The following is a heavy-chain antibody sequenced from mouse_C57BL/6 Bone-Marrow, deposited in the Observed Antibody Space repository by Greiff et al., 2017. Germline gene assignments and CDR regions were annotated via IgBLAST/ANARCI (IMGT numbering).Heavy chain of an antibody. CDR1: GYTFTSYW. CDR2: IDPSDSYT. D-gene: IGHD1-1*01. J-gene: IGHJ3*01. CDR3: ARDTTVVP. Sequence: QVQLQQPGAELVRPGTSVKLSCKASGYTFTSYWMHWVKQRPGQGLEWIGVIDPSDSYTNYNQKFKGKATLTVDTSSSTAYMQLSSLTSEDSAVXYCARDTTVVPWGQGTLVTVSA. V-gene: IGHV1-59*01.